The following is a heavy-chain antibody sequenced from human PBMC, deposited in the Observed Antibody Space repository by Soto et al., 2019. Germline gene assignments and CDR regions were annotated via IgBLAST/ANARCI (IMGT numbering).Heavy chain of an antibody. CDR2: TNAYSTNV. CDR3: ARDPHSTSWYYFDF. Sequence: ASVEVSCKASGYTFTNYGIGWVRQAPGQGLEWMAWTNAYSTNVNYAQRLQGRVTLTTDTSTSTAYMELRSLTSDDTAVYYCARDPHSTSWYYFDFWGQGALVTVSS. CDR1: GYTFTNYG. V-gene: IGHV1-18*01. D-gene: IGHD2-2*01. J-gene: IGHJ4*02.